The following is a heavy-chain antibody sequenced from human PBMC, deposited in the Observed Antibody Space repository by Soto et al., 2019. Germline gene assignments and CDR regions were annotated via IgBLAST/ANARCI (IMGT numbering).Heavy chain of an antibody. CDR3: ARDRLQGVRYYYYGMDV. D-gene: IGHD6-25*01. CDR2: ISSSGSTI. Sequence: QVQLVESGGGLVKPGGSLRLSCAASGFTFSDYYLSWIRQAPGKGLEWVSYISSSGSTIYYADSVKGRFTISRDNAKNSLYLQMNSLRAEDTAVYYCARDRLQGVRYYYYGMDVWGQGTTVTVSS. V-gene: IGHV3-11*01. J-gene: IGHJ6*02. CDR1: GFTFSDYY.